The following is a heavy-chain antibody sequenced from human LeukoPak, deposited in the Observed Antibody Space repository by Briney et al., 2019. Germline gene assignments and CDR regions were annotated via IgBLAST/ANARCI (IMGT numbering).Heavy chain of an antibody. CDR1: GFTFSSYG. CDR2: IRYDGSNK. D-gene: IGHD5-12*01. CDR3: AREGPATTTFDY. J-gene: IGHJ4*02. Sequence: GGSLRLSCAASGFTFSSYGMHWVRQAPGKGLEWVAFIRYDGSNKYYADSVKGRFTISRDNSKNTLYLQMNSLRAEDTALYYCAREGPATTTFDYWGQGTLVTVSS. V-gene: IGHV3-30*02.